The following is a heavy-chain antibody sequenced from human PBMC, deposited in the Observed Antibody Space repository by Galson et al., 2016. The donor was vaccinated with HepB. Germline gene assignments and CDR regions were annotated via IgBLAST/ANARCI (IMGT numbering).Heavy chain of an antibody. CDR3: AKEGRDILTGYYNGDAFDI. CDR1: GFTFSSYA. D-gene: IGHD3-9*01. CDR2: ISGSGGST. Sequence: SLRLSCAASGFTFSSYAMSWVRQAPGKGLEWASAISGSGGSTYYADSVKGRFTISRDNSKNTLYLQMNSLRAEDTAVYYCAKEGRDILTGYYNGDAFDIWGQGTMVTVSS. J-gene: IGHJ3*02. V-gene: IGHV3-23*01.